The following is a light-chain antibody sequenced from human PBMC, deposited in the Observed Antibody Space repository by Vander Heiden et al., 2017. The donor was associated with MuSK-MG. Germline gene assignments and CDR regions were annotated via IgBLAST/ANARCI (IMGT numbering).Light chain of an antibody. CDR2: AAS. CDR1: QSISSY. CDR3: QQSDSTPLT. Sequence: DIQMTQSPSSLSASVGDRVTITCRASQSISSYLNWYQQTPGKAPKLLIYAASSLQSGVPSRFSGSGSVTDFTLTISSLQPEDFATYYCQQSDSTPLTFGHGTKVDIK. J-gene: IGKJ3*01. V-gene: IGKV1-39*01.